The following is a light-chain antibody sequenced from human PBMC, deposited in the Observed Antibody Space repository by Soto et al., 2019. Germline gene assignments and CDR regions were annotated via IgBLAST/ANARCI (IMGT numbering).Light chain of an antibody. CDR1: SSNIGAHYD. CDR2: GNK. J-gene: IGLJ2*01. CDR3: QSYDFSLPGVV. V-gene: IGLV1-40*01. Sequence: QSVLTQPPSVSGAPGQRVAISCIGTSSNIGAHYDVHWYQQLPGTAPKLLIYGNKNRPAGVPDRFSGSKSGTSASLAITGVQAEDEADYYCQSYDFSLPGVVFGGGTKLTVL.